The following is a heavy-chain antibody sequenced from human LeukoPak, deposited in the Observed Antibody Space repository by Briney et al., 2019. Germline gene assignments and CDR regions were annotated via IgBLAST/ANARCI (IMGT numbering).Heavy chain of an antibody. V-gene: IGHV1-46*01. J-gene: IGHJ4*02. D-gene: IGHD6-13*01. CDR1: GYTFTGYY. Sequence: ASVKVSCKASGYTFTGYYMHWVRQAPGQGLEWMGIINPSGGSTSYAQKFQGRVTMTRDMSTSTVYMELSSLRSEDTAVYYCARDPIAAAGTYDYWGQGTLVTVSS. CDR2: INPSGGST. CDR3: ARDPIAAAGTYDY.